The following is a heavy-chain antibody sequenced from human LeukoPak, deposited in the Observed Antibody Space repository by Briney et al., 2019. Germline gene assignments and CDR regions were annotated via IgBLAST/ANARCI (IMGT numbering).Heavy chain of an antibody. J-gene: IGHJ4*02. CDR2: ISWNSGSI. CDR3: AKGGGTRSFDY. D-gene: IGHD1-1*01. Sequence: GGSLRLSCAASGFTFDDYTMHWVRQAPGKGLEWVSGISWNSGSIGYADSVKGRFTISRDNAKNSLYLQMNSLRAEDTALYYCAKGGGTRSFDYWGQGTLVTVSP. V-gene: IGHV3-9*01. CDR1: GFTFDDYT.